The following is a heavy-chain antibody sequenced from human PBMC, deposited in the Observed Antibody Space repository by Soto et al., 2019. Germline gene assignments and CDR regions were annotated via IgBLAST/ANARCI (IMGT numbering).Heavy chain of an antibody. CDR2: ISGYNGNK. V-gene: IGHV1-18*01. CDR1: GYTFTNYG. CDR3: ARRGSWMEIDY. J-gene: IGHJ4*02. D-gene: IGHD6-13*01. Sequence: ASVKVSCKASGYTFTNYGISWVRQAPGQGLEWMGWISGYNGNKKYAQKLQGRVTMTTDTSTSTAYMELRSLRSDDTAVYYCARRGSWMEIDYWGQGTLVTVSS.